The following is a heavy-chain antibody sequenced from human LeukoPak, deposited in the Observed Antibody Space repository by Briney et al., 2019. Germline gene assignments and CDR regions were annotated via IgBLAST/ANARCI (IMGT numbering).Heavy chain of an antibody. V-gene: IGHV3-74*01. D-gene: IGHD3-16*01. J-gene: IGHJ4*02. CDR1: GFTFSNYW. CDR2: INSDGSST. Sequence: PGGSLRLSCVASGFTFSNYWMHWVRQAPGKGLVWVSRINSDGSSTSYADSVKGRFTISRDNAKSTLYLQMNSLRAEDTAVYYCAKGGSYVVDYWGQGTLVTVSS. CDR3: AKGGSYVVDY.